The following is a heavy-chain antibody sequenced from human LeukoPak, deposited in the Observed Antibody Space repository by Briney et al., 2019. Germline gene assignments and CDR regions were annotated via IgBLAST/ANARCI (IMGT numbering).Heavy chain of an antibody. V-gene: IGHV4-59*01. CDR1: GGSISSYY. Sequence: SETLSLTCTVSGGSISSYYWSWLRQPPGKGLEWIGDIYYSGTTNYNPSLKSPVTISIDTSKNQFSLKLSSVTAADTAVYYCARGGTRDGGHYSDYWGQGILVTVSS. CDR3: ARGGTRDGGHYSDY. J-gene: IGHJ4*02. CDR2: IYYSGTT. D-gene: IGHD2-21*02.